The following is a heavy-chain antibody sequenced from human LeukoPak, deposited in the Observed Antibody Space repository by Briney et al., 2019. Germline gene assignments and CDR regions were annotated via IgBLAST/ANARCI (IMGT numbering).Heavy chain of an antibody. J-gene: IGHJ4*02. CDR3: AREGKPRWELLIDY. V-gene: IGHV3-11*01. D-gene: IGHD1-26*01. CDR2: ISSSGYTM. Sequence: GGPLRLSCAASGFTFSAYYMSWIRQAPGKGLEWLSYISSSGYTMYYADSVKGRFTISRDNTKNSVYLQMNSLRAEDTAVYYCAREGKPRWELLIDYWGQGTLVTVSS. CDR1: GFTFSAYY.